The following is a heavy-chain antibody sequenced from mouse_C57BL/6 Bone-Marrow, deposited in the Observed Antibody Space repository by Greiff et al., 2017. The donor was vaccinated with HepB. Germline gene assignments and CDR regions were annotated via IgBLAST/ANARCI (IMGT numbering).Heavy chain of an antibody. CDR3: ARRTTVVAWDAMDY. D-gene: IGHD1-1*01. CDR1: GFTFSSYT. V-gene: IGHV5-9*01. CDR2: ISGGGGNT. J-gene: IGHJ4*01. Sequence: EVMLVESGGGLVKPGGSLKLSCAASGFTFSSYTMSWVRQTPEKTLEWVATISGGGGNTYYPDSVKGRFTISRDNAKNTLYLQMSSLRSEDTALYYCARRTTVVAWDAMDYWGQGTSVTVSS.